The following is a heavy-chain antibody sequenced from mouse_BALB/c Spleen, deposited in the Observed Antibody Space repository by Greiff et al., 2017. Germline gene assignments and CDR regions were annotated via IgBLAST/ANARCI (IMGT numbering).Heavy chain of an antibody. CDR1: GYNFTSYW. CDR2: IYPGSGST. V-gene: IGHV1-55*01. CDR3: ARSGNYGYYAMDY. Sequence: QVQLQQPGAELVKPGTSVKLSCKASGYNFTSYWINWVKLRPGQGLEWIGDIYPGSGSTNYNEKFKSKATLTVDTSSSTAYMQLSILASEDSALYYCARSGNYGYYAMDYWGQGTTVTVSS. D-gene: IGHD2-1*01. J-gene: IGHJ4*01.